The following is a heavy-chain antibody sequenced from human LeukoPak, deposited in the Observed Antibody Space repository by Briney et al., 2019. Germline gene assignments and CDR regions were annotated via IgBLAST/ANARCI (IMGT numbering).Heavy chain of an antibody. D-gene: IGHD3-10*01. CDR2: ISSRSSIK. Sequence: GGSLRLSCAASGFTFSSYSMNWVRQAPGKGLEWVSYISSRSSIKYYADSVKGRFTISRDNAKNSLYLQMNSLRDEDTAVYYCAREDGVRGVRGGQGTLVTVSS. CDR1: GFTFSSYS. J-gene: IGHJ4*02. CDR3: AREDGVRGVR. V-gene: IGHV3-48*02.